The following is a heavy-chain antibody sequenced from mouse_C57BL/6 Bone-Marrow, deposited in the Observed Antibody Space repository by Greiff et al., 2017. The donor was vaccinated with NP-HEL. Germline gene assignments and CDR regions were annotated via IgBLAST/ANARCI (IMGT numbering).Heavy chain of an antibody. CDR2: IYPGDGYT. V-gene: IGHV1-80*01. CDR3: ERGVYVSGRFGYAMDY. D-gene: IGHD1-1*01. J-gene: IGHJ4*01. Sequence: QVQLQQSGAELVKPGASVKISCKASGYAFSSYWMNWVKERPGKGLEWIGQIYPGDGYTKYNGKFKGKATLTADKSSRTAYMQVSSLTSEDSAVYFCERGVYVSGRFGYAMDYWDQGTSVTVSS. CDR1: GYAFSSYW.